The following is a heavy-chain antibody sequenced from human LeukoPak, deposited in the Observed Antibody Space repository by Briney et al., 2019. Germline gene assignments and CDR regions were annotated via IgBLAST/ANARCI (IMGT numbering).Heavy chain of an antibody. CDR2: IYPGDSDT. Sequence: PGESLKISCKGSGYSFTSYWIGWVRQMPGKGLEWVGIIYPGDSDTRYSPSFQGQVTISADKSISTAYLQWSSLKASDTAMYYCARLPGGYCSSTSCHTFDYWGQGTLVTVSS. J-gene: IGHJ4*02. D-gene: IGHD2-2*01. V-gene: IGHV5-51*01. CDR1: GYSFTSYW. CDR3: ARLPGGYCSSTSCHTFDY.